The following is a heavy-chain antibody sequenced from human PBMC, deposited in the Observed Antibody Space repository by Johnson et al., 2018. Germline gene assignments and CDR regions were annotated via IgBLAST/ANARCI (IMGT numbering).Heavy chain of an antibody. J-gene: IGHJ3*02. Sequence: QVQLQQSGPGLVKXSQTLSLTCVISGDSVSSNSAAWNWIRQSPSRGLEWLGRTFYRSKWYTDYAVSVKSRITINPDTSKTQFSLQLNSVTPEDTAVYYCAKLESDAFDIWGQGTLVTVSS. CDR2: TFYRSKWYT. V-gene: IGHV6-1*01. D-gene: IGHD3-3*02. CDR3: AKLESDAFDI. CDR1: GDSVSSNSAA.